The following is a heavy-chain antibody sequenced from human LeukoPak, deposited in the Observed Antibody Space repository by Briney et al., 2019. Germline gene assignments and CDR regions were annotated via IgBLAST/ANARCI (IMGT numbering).Heavy chain of an antibody. J-gene: IGHJ6*03. CDR2: IRYDGSNK. V-gene: IGHV3-30*02. CDR3: ARELAYYMDV. CDR1: GFTFSSYD. Sequence: GGSLRLSCAASGFTFSSYDMHWVRQAPGKGLEWVTFIRYDGSNKYYADSVKGRFTISRDNAKNSLYLQMNSLRAEDTAVYYCARELAYYMDVWGKGTTVTVSS.